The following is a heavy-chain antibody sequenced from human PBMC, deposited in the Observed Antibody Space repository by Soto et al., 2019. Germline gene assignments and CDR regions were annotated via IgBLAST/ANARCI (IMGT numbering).Heavy chain of an antibody. Sequence: EVQLLESGGGLVQPGGSLRLSCAASGFTFSSYAMSWVRQAPGKGLEWVSAISGSGGSTYYADSVKGRFTISRDNSKNTLYLQMNSLRAEDTAVYYCAKIMRPPDYYYYYGMDVWGQGTTVTVSS. V-gene: IGHV3-23*01. CDR3: AKIMRPPDYYYYYGMDV. J-gene: IGHJ6*02. CDR2: ISGSGGST. D-gene: IGHD2-8*01. CDR1: GFTFSSYA.